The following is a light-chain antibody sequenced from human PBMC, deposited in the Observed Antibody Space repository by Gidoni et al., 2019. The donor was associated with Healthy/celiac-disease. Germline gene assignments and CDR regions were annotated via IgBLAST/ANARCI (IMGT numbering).Light chain of an antibody. CDR2: AAS. CDR1: QGISSY. CDR3: QQLNSYPLT. V-gene: IGKV1-9*01. J-gene: IGKJ4*01. Sequence: DIQLTQSPSFLSASVGDGVTITCRASQGISSYLAWYQHKPGKAPKLLIYAASTLQSWVPSRFIGSGSGTEFTLTVSSLQPEDFATYYFQQLNSYPLTFGGGTKVEIK.